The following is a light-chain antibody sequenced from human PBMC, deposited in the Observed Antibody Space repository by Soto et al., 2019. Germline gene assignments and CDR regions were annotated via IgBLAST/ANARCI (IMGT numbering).Light chain of an antibody. Sequence: DIPMTQSPSTLSASVGDRVTITCRASQSIATWLAWYQQKPGKAPKLLIYDASSLEGGVPSRFSGSGSGTEFTLTISILQPEDFATYYCQQYHSYSYTFGQGTKLEIK. CDR3: QQYHSYSYT. CDR1: QSIATW. V-gene: IGKV1-5*01. J-gene: IGKJ2*01. CDR2: DAS.